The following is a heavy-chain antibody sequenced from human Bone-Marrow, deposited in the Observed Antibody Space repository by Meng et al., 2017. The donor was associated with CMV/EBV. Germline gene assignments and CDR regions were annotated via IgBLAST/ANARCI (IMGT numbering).Heavy chain of an antibody. CDR3: ARDGGIGGITTYPGLLNRGYYDYHGPYGMDV. J-gene: IGHJ6*02. Sequence: GESLKISCAASGFTFSSYSMNWVRQAPGKGLEWVSYISSSSTIYYADSVKGRFTISRDNAQNSLYLQMNSLRAEDTAVYYCARDGGIGGITTYPGLLNRGYYDYHGPYGMDVWGQGTTVTVSS. CDR1: GFTFSSYS. V-gene: IGHV3-48*04. CDR2: ISSSSTI. D-gene: IGHD1-26*01.